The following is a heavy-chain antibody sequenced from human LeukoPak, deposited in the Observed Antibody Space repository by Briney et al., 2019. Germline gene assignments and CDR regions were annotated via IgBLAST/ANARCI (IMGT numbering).Heavy chain of an antibody. Sequence: GGPLRLSCAASGFTFSSYPLTWVRQAPGKGLEWVSTISGSGDGTFYADSVRGRFTISRDNSKNTLYLQMNSLRAEDTALYYCAIRGRNYYDYWGQGTLVTVSS. V-gene: IGHV3-23*01. CDR3: AIRGRNYYDY. CDR1: GFTFSSYP. D-gene: IGHD1-7*01. J-gene: IGHJ4*02. CDR2: ISGSGDGT.